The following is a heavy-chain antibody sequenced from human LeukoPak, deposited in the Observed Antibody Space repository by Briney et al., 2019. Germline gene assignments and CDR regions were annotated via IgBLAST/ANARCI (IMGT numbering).Heavy chain of an antibody. Sequence: GGSLRLSCSASGFTFRSYNMHWVRQAPGKGLEYVSSIRCNGDSTFYADSVKGRFTISRDNSRNTLFLQMSSLRPEDTAVYYCARDRYHSSSSYFDYWGQGALVTVSS. CDR2: IRCNGDST. CDR1: GFTFRSYN. CDR3: ARDRYHSSSSYFDY. V-gene: IGHV3-64D*06. D-gene: IGHD6-6*01. J-gene: IGHJ4*02.